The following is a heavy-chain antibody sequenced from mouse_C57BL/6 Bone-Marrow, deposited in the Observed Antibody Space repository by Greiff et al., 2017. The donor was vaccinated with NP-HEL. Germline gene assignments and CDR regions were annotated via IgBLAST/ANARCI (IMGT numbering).Heavy chain of an antibody. J-gene: IGHJ1*03. CDR1: GFNIKDYY. V-gene: IGHV14-2*01. Sequence: VKVVESGAELVKPGASVKLSCTASGFNIKDYYMHWVKQRTEQGLEWIGRIDPEDGETKYAPTFQGKATITADTSSNTAYLQLSSLTSEDTAVYYFARYYDSLYWYFDVWGTGTTVTVSS. CDR3: ARYYDSLYWYFDV. D-gene: IGHD2-4*01. CDR2: IDPEDGET.